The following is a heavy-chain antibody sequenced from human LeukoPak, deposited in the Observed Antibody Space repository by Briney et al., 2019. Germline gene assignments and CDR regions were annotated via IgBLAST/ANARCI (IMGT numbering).Heavy chain of an antibody. CDR1: GFTFSSYA. J-gene: IGHJ4*02. Sequence: PGGSLRLSCAASGFTFSSYAMHWVRQAPGKGLEWVAVISYDGSNKYYADSVKGRFTIPRDNSKNTLYLQMNSLRAEDTAVYYCARENGFDYWGQGALVTVSS. V-gene: IGHV3-30*04. CDR3: ARENGFDY. D-gene: IGHD2-8*01. CDR2: ISYDGSNK.